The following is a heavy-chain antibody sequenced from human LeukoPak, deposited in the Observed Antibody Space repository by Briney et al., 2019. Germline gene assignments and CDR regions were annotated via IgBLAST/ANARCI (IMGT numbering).Heavy chain of an antibody. V-gene: IGHV3-74*01. Sequence: GGSLRLSCAASGFTLSVYWMHWVRQAPGKGLVWVSRSNSDGSSTDHADSVKGRFTISRDNAKNTLYLQMSSLRAEDTAVYYCARENWGIDYWGQGTLVTVSS. D-gene: IGHD7-27*01. CDR3: ARENWGIDY. J-gene: IGHJ4*02. CDR2: SNSDGSST. CDR1: GFTLSVYW.